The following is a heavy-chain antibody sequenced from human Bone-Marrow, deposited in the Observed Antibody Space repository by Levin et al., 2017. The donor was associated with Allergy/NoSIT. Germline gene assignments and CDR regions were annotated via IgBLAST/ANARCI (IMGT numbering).Heavy chain of an antibody. V-gene: IGHV4-39*07. CDR2: VFQSGST. CDR1: GDSISSGYYY. J-gene: IGHJ4*02. Sequence: SETLSLTCTVSGDSISSGYYYWDWIRQSPGKGLEWIGNVFQSGSTSYNPSLQSRVTISVDTSQNQFSLKMTSVTAADTAFYYCARSLAVAGNRFDFWGQGILVTVSS. CDR3: ARSLAVAGNRFDF. D-gene: IGHD6-19*01.